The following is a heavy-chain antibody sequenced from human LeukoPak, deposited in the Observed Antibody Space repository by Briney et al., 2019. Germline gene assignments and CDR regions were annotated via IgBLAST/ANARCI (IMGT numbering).Heavy chain of an antibody. CDR2: MWADGYTH. CDR1: GFTFNDYG. D-gene: IGHD6-19*01. CDR3: AKKGGTGWSENWFDA. V-gene: IGHV3-33*06. J-gene: IGHJ5*02. Sequence: PGRTLRLSCAASGFTFNDYGMHWVRQAPGKGLEWVAIMWADGYTHHYADSVRGRFTVSRDNSKNTVYLQMNSLEAEDTAVYYCAKKGGTGWSENWFDAWGQGTLVTVSS.